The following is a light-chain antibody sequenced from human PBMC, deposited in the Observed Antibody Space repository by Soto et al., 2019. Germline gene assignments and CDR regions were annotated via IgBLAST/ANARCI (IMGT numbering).Light chain of an antibody. Sequence: DIQITQSSSTLSTSVGDRVSINWRASQGVSSWLAWYQQKPGKAPKLLIYDASSLESGVPSRFSGSGSGTEFTLTISSLQPDDFATYYCQQYNSYPLTFGGGTKVDIK. J-gene: IGKJ4*01. V-gene: IGKV1-5*01. CDR2: DAS. CDR3: QQYNSYPLT. CDR1: QGVSSW.